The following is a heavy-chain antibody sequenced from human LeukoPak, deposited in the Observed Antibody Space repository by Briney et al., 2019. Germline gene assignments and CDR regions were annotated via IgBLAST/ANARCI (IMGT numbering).Heavy chain of an antibody. CDR2: INHSGST. Sequence: PSETLSLTCAVYGGSFSGYYWSWIRQPPGKGLEWIGEINHSGSTNYNPSLKSRVTISVDTSKNQFSLKLSSVTAADTAVYYCARGLAVAGGWGQGTLVTVSS. CDR3: ARGLAVAGG. CDR1: GGSFSGYY. J-gene: IGHJ4*02. D-gene: IGHD6-19*01. V-gene: IGHV4-34*01.